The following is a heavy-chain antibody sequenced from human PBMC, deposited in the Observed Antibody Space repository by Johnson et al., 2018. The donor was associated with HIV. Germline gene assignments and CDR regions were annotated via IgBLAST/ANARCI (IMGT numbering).Heavy chain of an antibody. D-gene: IGHD5-24*01. CDR2: ISGSGGST. J-gene: IGHJ3*01. V-gene: IGHV3-64*04. CDR1: GFAFSGSA. CDR3: ARDGPWLQSQRDAFDV. Sequence: QVQLVESGGGLVQPGGSLKLSCAASGFAFSGSAMHWVRQAPGKGLEWVSAISGSGGSTYYADSVKGRFTISRDNSKNTLYLQMNSLRAEDTAVYYCARDGPWLQSQRDAFDVWGQGTMVIVSS.